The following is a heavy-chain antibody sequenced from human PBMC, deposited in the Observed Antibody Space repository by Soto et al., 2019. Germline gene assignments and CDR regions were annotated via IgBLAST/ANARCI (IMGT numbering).Heavy chain of an antibody. V-gene: IGHV1-69*02. J-gene: IGHJ4*02. CDR2: IIPILGIA. CDR1: GGTFSSYT. CDR3: ARYMKPLIFDY. Sequence: ASVKVSCKASGGTFSSYTISWVRQAPGQGLEWMGRIIPILGIANYAQKFQGRVTITADKSTSTAYMELSSLRSEDTAVYYCARYMKPLIFDYWGQGTLVTVSS. D-gene: IGHD1-20*01.